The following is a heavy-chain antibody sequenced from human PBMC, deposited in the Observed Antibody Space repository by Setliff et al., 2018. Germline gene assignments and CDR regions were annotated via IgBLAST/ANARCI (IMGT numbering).Heavy chain of an antibody. CDR3: ASLNFDY. Sequence: SETLSLTCAVSGGSIRSSPWWSWVRQPPGKGLEWLGDIHHSGKTYYSPSLQSRLTMSIDKSKNHFSVNLRSGTAADTAVYYCASLNFDYWGQGMLVTVSS. CDR2: IHHSGKT. J-gene: IGHJ4*02. V-gene: IGHV4-4*02. CDR1: GGSIRSSPW.